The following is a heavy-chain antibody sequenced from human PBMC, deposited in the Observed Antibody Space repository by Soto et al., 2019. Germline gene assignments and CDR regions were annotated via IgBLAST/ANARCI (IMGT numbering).Heavy chain of an antibody. D-gene: IGHD2-2*01. CDR3: AKDNMVVGAADQYNNMDV. Sequence: GGSLRLSCAASGFTFSTYGMHWVRQAPGKGLEWVALISDDGSKKYYIDSVKGRFIISRDNSKNTLYLQMNRLRSEDTAVYYCAKDNMVVGAADQYNNMDVWGHGTTVTVSS. CDR2: ISDDGSKK. CDR1: GFTFSTYG. J-gene: IGHJ6*02. V-gene: IGHV3-30*18.